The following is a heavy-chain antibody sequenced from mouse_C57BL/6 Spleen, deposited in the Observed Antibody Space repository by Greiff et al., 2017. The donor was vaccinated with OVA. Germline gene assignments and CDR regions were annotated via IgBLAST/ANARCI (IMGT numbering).Heavy chain of an antibody. V-gene: IGHV1-76*01. CDR1: GYTFTDYY. CDR3: ARNSNEDAMDY. D-gene: IGHD2-5*01. J-gene: IGHJ4*01. CDR2: IYPGSGNT. Sequence: QVQLQQSGAELVRPGASVKLSCKASGYTFTDYYINWVKQRPGQGLEWIARIYPGSGNTYYNEKFKGKATLTAEKSSSTAYMQLSSLTSEDSAVYFCARNSNEDAMDYWGQGTSVTVSS.